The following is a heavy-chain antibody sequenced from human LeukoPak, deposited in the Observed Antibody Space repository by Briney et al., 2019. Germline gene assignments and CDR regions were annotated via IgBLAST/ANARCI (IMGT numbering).Heavy chain of an antibody. CDR3: ARDERDYYYMDV. Sequence: PSETLSLTCTVSGGSISSGSYYWSWIRQPAGKGLEWIGRIYTSGSTNYNPSLKSRVTISVDTSKNQFSLKLSSVTAADTAVYYCARDERDYYYMDVWGKGTTVTVSS. CDR1: GGSISSGSYY. V-gene: IGHV4-61*02. J-gene: IGHJ6*03. CDR2: IYTSGST.